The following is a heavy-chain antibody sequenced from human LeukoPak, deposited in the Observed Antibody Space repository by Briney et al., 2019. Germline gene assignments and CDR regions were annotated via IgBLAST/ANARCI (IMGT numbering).Heavy chain of an antibody. CDR3: ARRTYSAYYYEKFDY. D-gene: IGHD3-22*01. J-gene: IGHJ4*02. CDR1: GYTFTGYY. Sequence: ASVKVSCKASGYTFTGYYMHWVRQAPGQGLEWMGWINPNSGGTNYAQKLQGRVTMTGDTSITTAYMELRLRSDDTAVYYCARRTYSAYYYEKFDYWGQGTLVTVSS. V-gene: IGHV1-2*02. CDR2: INPNSGGT.